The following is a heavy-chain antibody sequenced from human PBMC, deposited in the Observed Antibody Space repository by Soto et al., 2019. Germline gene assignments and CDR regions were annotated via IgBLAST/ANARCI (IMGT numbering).Heavy chain of an antibody. CDR1: GYSFNSYW. V-gene: IGHV5-10-1*01. J-gene: IGHJ6*02. CDR2: TNPVDYTT. CDR3: ARLSMRYDFWSGFYSYYGVDV. Sequence: PGESLKISCQGSGYSFNSYWIGWVRQRPGKGLEWMGRTNPVDYTTNYSPAFKGHVTISADKSISTAYLQWNSLQASDTATYFCARLSMRYDFWSGFYSYYGVDVWGRGTTVTVSS. D-gene: IGHD3-3*01.